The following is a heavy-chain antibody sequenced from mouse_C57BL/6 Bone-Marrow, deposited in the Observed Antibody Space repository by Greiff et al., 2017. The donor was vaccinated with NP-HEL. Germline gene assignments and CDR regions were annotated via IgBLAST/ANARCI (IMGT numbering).Heavy chain of an antibody. Sequence: VQLQQSGAELAKPGASVKLSCKASGYTFTSYWMHWVKQRPGQGLEWIGYINPSSGYTKYNQKFKVKATLTADKSSSTAYMQLSSLTYEDSAVYYCARSDGYCRRFDYWGQGTTLTVSS. CDR3: ARSDGYCRRFDY. CDR1: GYTFTSYW. V-gene: IGHV1-7*01. CDR2: INPSSGYT. J-gene: IGHJ2*01. D-gene: IGHD2-3*01.